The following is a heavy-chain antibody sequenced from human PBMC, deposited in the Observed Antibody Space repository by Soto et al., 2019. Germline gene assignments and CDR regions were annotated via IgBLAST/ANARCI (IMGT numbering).Heavy chain of an antibody. D-gene: IGHD3-9*01. Sequence: SETLSLTCTVSGGSISSGDYYWSWIRQPPGKGLEWIGYIYYSGSTNYNPSLKSRVTISVDTSKNQFSLKLSSVTAADTAVYDCAHILSGYQFDSWGQGTPVTVSS. CDR3: AHILSGYQFDS. V-gene: IGHV4-30-4*01. CDR2: IYYSGST. CDR1: GGSISSGDYY. J-gene: IGHJ5*01.